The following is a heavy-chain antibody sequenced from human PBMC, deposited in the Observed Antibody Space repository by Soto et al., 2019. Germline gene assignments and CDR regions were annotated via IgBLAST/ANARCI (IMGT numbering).Heavy chain of an antibody. J-gene: IGHJ2*01. CDR2: ITPMFGTA. V-gene: IGHV1-69*12. CDR3: AQTLGSAVAGPGRFDL. CDR1: GGTFSRYA. Sequence: QVQLVQSGAEVKKPGSSVKVSCKASGGTFSRYAISWVRQVPGQGLEWMGGITPMFGTANYAQKFQGRVTITADESTSTVHMELRRLRSEDTGVYYCAQTLGSAVAGPGRFDLWGRGTLVIVSS. D-gene: IGHD6-19*01.